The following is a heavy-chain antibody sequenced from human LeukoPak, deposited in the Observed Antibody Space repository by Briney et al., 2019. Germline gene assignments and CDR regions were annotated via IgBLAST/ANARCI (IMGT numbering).Heavy chain of an antibody. CDR2: MNPNSGNT. CDR3: ARGPTYDSSGYKFDY. CDR1: GYTFTSYD. J-gene: IGHJ4*02. Sequence: ASVKVSCKASGYTFTSYDINWERQATGQGLEWMGWMNPNSGNTGYAQKFQGRVTMTRNTSISTAYKELTSLRSEDTAVYYCARGPTYDSSGYKFDYWGQGTLVTVSS. D-gene: IGHD3-22*01. V-gene: IGHV1-8*01.